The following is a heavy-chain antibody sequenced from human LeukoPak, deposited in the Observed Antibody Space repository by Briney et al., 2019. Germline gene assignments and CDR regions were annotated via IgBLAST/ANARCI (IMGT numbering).Heavy chain of an antibody. CDR2: ISSSSSTI. V-gene: IGHV3-48*02. CDR3: ARDRSSGYYGSSGY. J-gene: IGHJ4*02. CDR1: GFTFSSYS. D-gene: IGHD3-22*01. Sequence: GGSLRLSCAASGFTFSSYSMNWVRQAPGKGLEWVSYISSSSSTIYYADSVKGRFSIYRDNAKNSLYLQMDSLRDEDTAVYYCARDRSSGYYGSSGYWGQGTLVTVSS.